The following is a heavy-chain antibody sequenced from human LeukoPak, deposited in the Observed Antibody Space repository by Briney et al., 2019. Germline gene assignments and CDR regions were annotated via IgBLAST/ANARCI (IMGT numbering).Heavy chain of an antibody. D-gene: IGHD1-26*01. V-gene: IGHV4-38-2*02. J-gene: IGHJ4*02. CDR1: GYSISSGYY. CDR3: AREPGGNHS. Sequence: SETLSLTCTVSGYSISSGYYWVWIRQPPGKGLEWIGSIYHSGTTYYNPSLRSRVTISVDTSKNQFSLKLSSVTAADTAVYYCAREPGGNHSWGQGTLVTVSS. CDR2: IYHSGTT.